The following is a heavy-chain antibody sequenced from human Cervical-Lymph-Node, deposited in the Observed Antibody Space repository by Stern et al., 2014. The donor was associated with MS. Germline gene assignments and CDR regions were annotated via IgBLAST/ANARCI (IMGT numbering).Heavy chain of an antibody. Sequence: QVQLQESGPGLVKPSQTLSLTCTVSGGSISSGSYYWSWIRQPAGKGLEWIGRIYTSGSTNYNPSLKSRVTISVDTSQNQFSLKLSSVTAADTAVYYCAGMSDYWGQGTLVTVSS. V-gene: IGHV4-61*02. CDR3: AGMSDY. CDR1: GGSISSGSYY. J-gene: IGHJ4*02. CDR2: IYTSGST.